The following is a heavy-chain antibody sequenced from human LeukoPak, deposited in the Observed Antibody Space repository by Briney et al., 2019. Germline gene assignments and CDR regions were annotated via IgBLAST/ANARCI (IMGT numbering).Heavy chain of an antibody. Sequence: AETLSLTCAVSGGSITSSQHWWSWARQPPGKGLEWIGKVYHRVTINYNPSLKSRFTTSLDKSKNQFSLRLSSVTAADTAVYFCATYFCGEYSAYYFDYGGQGTRVTVSS. CDR3: ATYFCGEYSAYYFDY. CDR2: VYHRVTI. D-gene: IGHD2/OR15-2a*01. J-gene: IGHJ4*02. CDR1: GGSITSSQHW. V-gene: IGHV4-4*01.